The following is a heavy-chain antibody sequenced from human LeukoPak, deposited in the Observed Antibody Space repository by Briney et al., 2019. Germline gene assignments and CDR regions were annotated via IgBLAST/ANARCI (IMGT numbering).Heavy chain of an antibody. CDR1: GGSFSGYY. V-gene: IGHV4-34*09. J-gene: IGHJ5*02. D-gene: IGHD2/OR15-2a*01. CDR2: INHSGST. CDR3: ARGPEGYYAQRATGNWFDP. Sequence: PSETLSLTCAVYGGSFSGYYWSWIRQPPGKGLEWIGEINHSGSTNYNPSLKSRVTISVDTSKNQFSLKLSSVTAADTAVYYCARGPEGYYAQRATGNWFDPWGQGTLVTVSS.